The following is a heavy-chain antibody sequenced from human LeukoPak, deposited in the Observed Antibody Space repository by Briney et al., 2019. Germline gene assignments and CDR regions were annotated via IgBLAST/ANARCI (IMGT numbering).Heavy chain of an antibody. CDR1: GYTFTSYY. V-gene: IGHV1-46*01. J-gene: IGHJ3*02. CDR3: ASQNPAAVAFDI. D-gene: IGHD2-15*01. CDR2: IFPSGT. Sequence: ASVKVSCETSGYTFTSYYIHWVRQAPGQGLEWMGIIFPSGTTYAQKFQGRVTMTRDTSTSTVYMELSSLGSEDTAVYYCASQNPAAVAFDIWGQGTMVTVSS.